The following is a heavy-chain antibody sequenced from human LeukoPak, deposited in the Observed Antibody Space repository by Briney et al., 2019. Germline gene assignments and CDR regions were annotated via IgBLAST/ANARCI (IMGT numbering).Heavy chain of an antibody. CDR3: AIDRITIFGVVPDY. CDR1: GGSISSGCY. CDR2: IYHSGST. V-gene: IGHV4-38-2*02. J-gene: IGHJ4*02. D-gene: IGHD3-3*01. Sequence: PSETLSLTCTVSGGSISSGCYWGWIRQPPGKGLEWIGSIYHSGSTYYNPSLKSRVTISVDTSKNQFSLKLSSVTAADTAVYYCAIDRITIFGVVPDYWGQGTLVTVSS.